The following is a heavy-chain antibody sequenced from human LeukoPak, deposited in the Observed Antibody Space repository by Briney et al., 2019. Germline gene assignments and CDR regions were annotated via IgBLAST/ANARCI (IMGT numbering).Heavy chain of an antibody. CDR1: GFTFSSYG. V-gene: IGHV3-33*01. D-gene: IGHD3-9*01. J-gene: IGHJ4*02. CDR3: ARDVRYFDWLSLVDY. CDR2: IWYDGSNK. Sequence: GGSLRLSCAASGFTFSSYGMHWVRQAPGKGLEWVAVIWYDGSNKYYADSVKGRFTISRDNSKNTLYLQMNSLRAEDTAVYYCARDVRYFDWLSLVDYWGQGTLVTVSS.